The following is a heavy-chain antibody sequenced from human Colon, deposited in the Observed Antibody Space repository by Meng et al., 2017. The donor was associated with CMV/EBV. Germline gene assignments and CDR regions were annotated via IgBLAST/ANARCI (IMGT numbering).Heavy chain of an antibody. CDR2: ISSDGSNE. D-gene: IGHD2/OR15-2a*01. CDR1: GFIFSNYG. J-gene: IGHJ4*02. V-gene: IGHV3-33*06. CDR3: AKGCTTFCYYIDY. Sequence: GGSLRLSCAASGFIFSNYGMHWVRQAPGKGLEWVAIISSDGSNEHYADSVKGRFAISRDNSKNTLYLQLSSLRAEDTAVYYCAKGCTTFCYYIDYWGRGTLVTVSS.